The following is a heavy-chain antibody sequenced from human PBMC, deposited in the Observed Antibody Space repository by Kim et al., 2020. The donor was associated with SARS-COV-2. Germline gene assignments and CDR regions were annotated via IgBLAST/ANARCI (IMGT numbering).Heavy chain of an antibody. CDR3: AKDRGGYTSGWY. Sequence: GESLRLSCAASGFTFSNFAMNWVRQAPGKGLEWVSAISGSGTTTYYADSVKGRFTISRDNSKNTVYLQMNSLRAEDTAAYYCAKDRGGYTSGWY. V-gene: IGHV3-23*01. D-gene: IGHD6-19*01. J-gene: IGHJ2*01. CDR1: GFTFSNFA. CDR2: ISGSGTTT.